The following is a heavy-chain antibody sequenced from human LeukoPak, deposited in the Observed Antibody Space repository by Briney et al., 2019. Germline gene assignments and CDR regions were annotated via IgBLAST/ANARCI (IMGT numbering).Heavy chain of an antibody. J-gene: IGHJ4*02. CDR1: GYTFTSYG. V-gene: IGHV1-18*01. D-gene: IGHD3-3*01. CDR2: ISAYNGNT. Sequence: ASVKVSCKASGYTFTSYGISWVRQAPGQGLEWMGWISAYNGNTNYAQKLQGRVTMTTDTSTSTAYMELRSLRSDDTAVYYCARSHHHYDFWSGYYAATYFDYWGQGTLVTVSS. CDR3: ARSHHHYDFWSGYYAATYFDY.